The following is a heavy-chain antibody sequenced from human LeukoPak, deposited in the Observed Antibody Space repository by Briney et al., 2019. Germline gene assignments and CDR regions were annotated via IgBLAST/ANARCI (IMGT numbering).Heavy chain of an antibody. Sequence: GGSLRLSCVASGFTLSSYAMSWVRQAPGKGLEWVSAISGSGGSTYYADSVKGRFTISRDNSKNTLYLQMNSLRAEDTAVYYCAKGAILWYLYFDYWGQGTLVTVSS. D-gene: IGHD2-21*01. J-gene: IGHJ4*02. CDR2: ISGSGGST. CDR1: GFTLSSYA. CDR3: AKGAILWYLYFDY. V-gene: IGHV3-23*01.